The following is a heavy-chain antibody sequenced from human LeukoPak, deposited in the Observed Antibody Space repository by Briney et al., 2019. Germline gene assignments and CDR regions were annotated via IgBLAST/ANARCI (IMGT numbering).Heavy chain of an antibody. CDR1: GFTFSSYG. CDR2: IYSGGST. Sequence: GGSLRLSCAASGFTFSSYGMHWVRQAPGKGLEWVSVIYSGGSTYYADSVKGRFTISRDNSKNTLYLQMNSLRAEDTAVYYCANLEPFFGVVTSYYYGMDVWGQGTTVTVSS. CDR3: ANLEPFFGVVTSYYYGMDV. J-gene: IGHJ6*02. V-gene: IGHV3-NL1*01. D-gene: IGHD3-3*01.